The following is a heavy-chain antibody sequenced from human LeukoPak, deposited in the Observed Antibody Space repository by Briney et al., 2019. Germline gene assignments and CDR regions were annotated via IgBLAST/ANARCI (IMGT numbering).Heavy chain of an antibody. CDR1: GFTFSIYW. J-gene: IGHJ6*02. Sequence: PGGSLRLSCAASGFTFSIYWMHWVRQAPGKGLVWVSRINSDGSSTSYPDSVKGRFTISRDNAKNTLYLQMNSLRAEDTAVYYCARDRVVPAAMLGYYYYYGMDVWGQGTTVTVSS. D-gene: IGHD2-2*01. CDR3: ARDRVVPAAMLGYYYYYGMDV. V-gene: IGHV3-74*01. CDR2: INSDGSST.